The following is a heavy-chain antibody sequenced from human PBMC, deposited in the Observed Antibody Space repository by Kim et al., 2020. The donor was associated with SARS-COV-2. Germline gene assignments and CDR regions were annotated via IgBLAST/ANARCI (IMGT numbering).Heavy chain of an antibody. V-gene: IGHV1-69*04. CDR2: IIPMLGTV. CDR3: ARNQDYYGSCGHN. Sequence: SVKVSCKASGGTFSNYEINWVRQAPGQGLEWMGRIIPMLGTVKYAQKFQGRVTISADKSTSTAYMELSGLRSEDSAMYYCARNQDYYGSCGHNWGGGT. D-gene: IGHD3-10*01. J-gene: IGHJ4*02. CDR1: GGTFSNYE.